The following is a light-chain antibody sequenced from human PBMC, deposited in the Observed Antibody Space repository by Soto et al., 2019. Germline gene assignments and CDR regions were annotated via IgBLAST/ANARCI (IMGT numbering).Light chain of an antibody. CDR1: SSNIGSNY. V-gene: IGLV1-47*02. CDR2: SNN. J-gene: IGLJ1*01. CDR3: AAWDDSLSYV. Sequence: QAVVTQPPSASGTPGQRVTISCSGSSSNIGSNYVYWYQQLPGTAPKLLIYSNNQRPSGVPDRFSGSKSGTSASLAISGLRSEDEADYYCAAWDDSLSYVFGTGTKLTVL.